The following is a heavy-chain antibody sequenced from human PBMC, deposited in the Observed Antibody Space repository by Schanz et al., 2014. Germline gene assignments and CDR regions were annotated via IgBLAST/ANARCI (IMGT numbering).Heavy chain of an antibody. CDR3: AKAGSGWSTAGYYY. J-gene: IGHJ4*02. CDR1: GFTFSDYY. V-gene: IGHV3-23*04. CDR2: MSGSGSTA. D-gene: IGHD6-19*01. Sequence: VQLVESGGGLVKPGGSLRLSCAASGFTFSDYYMNWIRQAPGKGLEWVSGMSGSGSTADYADSVKGRFTISRDNSRKTLNLRMNGLRADDTAVYYCAKAGSGWSTAGYYYWGQGTLVAVSS.